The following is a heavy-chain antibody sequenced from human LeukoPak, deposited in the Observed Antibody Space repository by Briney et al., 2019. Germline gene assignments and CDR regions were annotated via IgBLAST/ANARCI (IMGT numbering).Heavy chain of an antibody. J-gene: IGHJ4*02. D-gene: IGHD2-21*02. CDR3: ARVRGVTQGYFDY. CDR2: INHSGGT. V-gene: IGHV4-34*01. CDR1: GGSFSGYY. Sequence: SETLSLTCAVYGGSFSGYYWSWIRQPPGKGLEWIGEINHSGGTNYNPSLKSRVTISVDTSKNQFSLKLSSVTAADTAVYYCARVRGVTQGYFDYWGQGTLVTVSS.